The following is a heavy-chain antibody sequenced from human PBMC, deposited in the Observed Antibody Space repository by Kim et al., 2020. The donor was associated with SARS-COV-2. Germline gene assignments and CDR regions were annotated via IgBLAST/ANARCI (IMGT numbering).Heavy chain of an antibody. CDR2: ISSNGGST. D-gene: IGHD6-13*01. CDR3: VSSWAAAGPGPFDY. V-gene: IGHV3-64D*06. CDR1: GFTFSSYA. Sequence: GGSLRLSCSASGFTFSSYAMHWVRQAPGKGLEYVSAISSNGGSTYYADSVKGRFTISRDNSKNTLYLQMSSLRAEDTAVYYCVSSWAAAGPGPFDYWGQGTLVTVSS. J-gene: IGHJ4*02.